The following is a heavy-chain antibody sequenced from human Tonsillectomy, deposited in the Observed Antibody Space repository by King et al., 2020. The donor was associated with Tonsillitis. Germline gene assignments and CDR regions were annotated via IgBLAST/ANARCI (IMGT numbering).Heavy chain of an antibody. V-gene: IGHV3-23*04. CDR1: AFSFGRYT. J-gene: IGHJ4*02. CDR2: ISGTGGST. CDR3: ATGLELAMAAPTSMDS. D-gene: IGHD6-19*01. Sequence: VQLVESGGGLIHPGGPLRLSCAASAFSFGRYTMNWVRQAPGRGLEWVSAISGTGGSTYYADSVKGRFTISRDNSKNTLYLHMNSLRAEDTAKYYCATGLELAMAAPTSMDSRRQRTLSPFSS.